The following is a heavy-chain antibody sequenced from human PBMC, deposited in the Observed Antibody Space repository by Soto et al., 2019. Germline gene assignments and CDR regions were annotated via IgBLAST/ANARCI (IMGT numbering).Heavy chain of an antibody. D-gene: IGHD2-2*01. J-gene: IGHJ4*02. CDR2: ISYHGSDE. CDR1: GFTFSNYA. V-gene: IGHV3-30*04. Sequence: GGSLRLSCAGSGFTFSNYAMHWVRQAPGKGLEWVAVISYHGSDEYYADSAKGRFTISRDNSRNMLYLQMNSLRAEDTAVYFCAREGLFCSSINCYDYWGQGALVTVSS. CDR3: AREGLFCSSINCYDY.